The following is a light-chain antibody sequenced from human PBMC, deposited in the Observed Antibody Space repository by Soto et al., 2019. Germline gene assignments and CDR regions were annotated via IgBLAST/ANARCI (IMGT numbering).Light chain of an antibody. CDR1: QSVSSN. CDR2: GAS. CDR3: QQYNNWPVT. V-gene: IGKV3-15*01. Sequence: EIVMTQSPATLSVSPGERATLSCRASQSVSSNLAWYQQKPSQAPRLLIYGASTRATGIPARFSGSGSGTEFTLTISSLQSEDFAVYYCQQYNNWPVTFGPGTKVDIK. J-gene: IGKJ3*01.